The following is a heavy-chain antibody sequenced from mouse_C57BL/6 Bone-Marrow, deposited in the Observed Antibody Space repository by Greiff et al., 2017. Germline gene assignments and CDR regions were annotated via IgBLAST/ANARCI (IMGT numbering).Heavy chain of an antibody. Sequence: EVKVVESVGGLVKPGGSLKLSCAASGFTFSSYTMSWVRQTPEKRLQWVAAISGGGGNTYYPDSVKGRVTISRDNDKNIMYLQMSRLRAEDTALYYCSRQVATVLATKYFDVWGTGTTVTVSA. D-gene: IGHD1-1*01. J-gene: IGHJ1*03. CDR1: GFTFSSYT. CDR2: ISGGGGNT. V-gene: IGHV5-9*01. CDR3: SRQVATVLATKYFDV.